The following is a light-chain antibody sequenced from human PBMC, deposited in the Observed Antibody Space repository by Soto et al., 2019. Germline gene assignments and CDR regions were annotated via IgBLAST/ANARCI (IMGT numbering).Light chain of an antibody. J-gene: IGKJ2*01. CDR1: QSVSTY. CDR2: DAS. Sequence: EIVLTQSPTTLYLSPGERATLSCRASQSVSTYLAWYQHKPGQAPRLLIYDASNRATGIPARFSGSGSGTDFTLTISSLEPEDFAVYYCQHRSNWPRTFGQGTKLEIK. V-gene: IGKV3-11*01. CDR3: QHRSNWPRT.